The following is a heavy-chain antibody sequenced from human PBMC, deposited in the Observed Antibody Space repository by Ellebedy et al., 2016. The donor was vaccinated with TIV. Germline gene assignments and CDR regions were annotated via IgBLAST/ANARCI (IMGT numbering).Heavy chain of an antibody. V-gene: IGHV3-48*01. CDR1: GFTFSSYS. J-gene: IGHJ4*02. Sequence: PGGSLRLSCAASGFTFSSYSMNWVRQAPGKGLEWVSYISRSTSTIYYADSVKGRFTISRDNAKNSLYLQMNSLRAEDTAVYYCARDPVDTAMVKIYFDYWGQGTLVSVSS. CDR2: ISRSTSTI. D-gene: IGHD5-18*01. CDR3: ARDPVDTAMVKIYFDY.